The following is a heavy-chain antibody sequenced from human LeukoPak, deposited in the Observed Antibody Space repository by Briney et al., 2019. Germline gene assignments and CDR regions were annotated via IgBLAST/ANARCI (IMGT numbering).Heavy chain of an antibody. CDR3: ARDRVVVSSEGFDY. V-gene: IGHV3-30*04. CDR1: GFTFSNYS. D-gene: IGHD2-21*01. Sequence: PGGSLRLSCAASGFTFSNYSIHWVRQAPAKGLEWVAVISYDGSNQYYADSVKGRFTISRDNSKNTLYLQMNSLRAEDTAVYYCARDRVVVSSEGFDYWGQGTLVTVSS. J-gene: IGHJ4*02. CDR2: ISYDGSNQ.